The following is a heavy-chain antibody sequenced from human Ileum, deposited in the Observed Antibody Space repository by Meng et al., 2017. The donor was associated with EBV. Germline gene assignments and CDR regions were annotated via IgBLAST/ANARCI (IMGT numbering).Heavy chain of an antibody. CDR2: HSGST. Sequence: QVQLREAGPRLVRPSLTLSLTCAVSGVSISSGYFHWSWIRQPPGKGLEWIGHSGSTSYNPSLRSRVTISVDTSKNQFSLKVDSATAGDTAVYYCVSYAVGAGGIGYWGQGILVTVSS. V-gene: IGHV4-30-4*01. CDR1: GVSISSGYFH. CDR3: VSYAVGAGGIGY. J-gene: IGHJ4*02. D-gene: IGHD1-26*01.